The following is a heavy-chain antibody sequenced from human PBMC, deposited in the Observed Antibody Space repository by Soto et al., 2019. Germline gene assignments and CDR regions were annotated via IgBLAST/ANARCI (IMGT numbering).Heavy chain of an antibody. V-gene: IGHV3-53*01. J-gene: IGHJ4*02. CDR3: ATHPGGGGY. Sequence: EVQLVESGGGLIQPGGSLRLSCAVSGFTVSNNYMSWVRQAPGKGLEGVSVIYSGGYTAYGDSVKGRFTISRDNSKNTLFPQIKTLGPAPPAVFYGATHPGGGGYWGQGTLVTVSS. D-gene: IGHD3-10*01. CDR2: IYSGGYT. CDR1: GFTVSNNY.